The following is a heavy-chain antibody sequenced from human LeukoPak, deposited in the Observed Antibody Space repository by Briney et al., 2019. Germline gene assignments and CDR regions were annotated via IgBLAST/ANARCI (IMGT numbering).Heavy chain of an antibody. CDR2: IKQDGSEK. CDR1: GFTFSSYW. V-gene: IGHV3-7*01. D-gene: IGHD4-11*01. Sequence: GGSLRLSCAASGFTFSSYWMSWVRQAPGKGLEWVANIKQDGSEKYYVDSVKGRFTISRDNAKKSLYLQMNSLRAEDTAVYYCARDYSNYPWGDYYYYMDVWGKGTTVTVSS. CDR3: ARDYSNYPWGDYYYYMDV. J-gene: IGHJ6*03.